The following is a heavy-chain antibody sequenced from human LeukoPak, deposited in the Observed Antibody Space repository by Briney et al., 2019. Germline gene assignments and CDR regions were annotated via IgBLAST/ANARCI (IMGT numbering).Heavy chain of an antibody. V-gene: IGHV3-23*01. Sequence: AGGSLRLSCAASGFTFNNYAMSWVRQAPGKGLEWVSAISASGGTTYYADSVKGRFTISRDNSENTLFLQLNSLRAEDTDVYYCAKEPREYCSSTSCPNWFDSWGQGTLVTVPS. J-gene: IGHJ5*01. D-gene: IGHD2-2*01. CDR3: AKEPREYCSSTSCPNWFDS. CDR1: GFTFNNYA. CDR2: ISASGGTT.